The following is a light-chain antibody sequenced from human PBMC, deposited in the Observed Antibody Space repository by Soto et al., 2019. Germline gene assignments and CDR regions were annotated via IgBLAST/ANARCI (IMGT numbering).Light chain of an antibody. CDR1: QSLLQSNGYNY. CDR3: MQALQTPFT. Sequence: DIVMTQSPLSLPVTPGEPASISCRSSQSLLQSNGYNYWDWYLQKPGQSPQLLIYLGSNRASGVPDRFSGSGSGTDFTLKISRVEAEDVGIYYCMQALQTPFTFGPGTKVDIK. V-gene: IGKV2-28*01. J-gene: IGKJ3*01. CDR2: LGS.